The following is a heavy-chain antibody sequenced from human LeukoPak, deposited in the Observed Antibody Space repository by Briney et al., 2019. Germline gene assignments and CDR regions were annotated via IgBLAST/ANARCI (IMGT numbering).Heavy chain of an antibody. CDR1: GFTFSAYW. CDR2: VNSDGTRT. J-gene: IGHJ4*02. CDR3: AREGLGAGQYYFTY. V-gene: IGHV3-74*01. Sequence: PGGSLRLSCAASGFTFSAYWMPWVRHPPGKGLEWVSRVNSDGTRTTNADSVQGRFTISRDNTKNTLYLEMNNLRADDTAVYYCAREGLGAGQYYFTYWGQGALVTVSS. D-gene: IGHD1-26*01.